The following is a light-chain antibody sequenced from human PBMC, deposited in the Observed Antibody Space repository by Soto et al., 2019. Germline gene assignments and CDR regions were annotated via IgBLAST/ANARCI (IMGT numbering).Light chain of an antibody. CDR1: QSVSSY. J-gene: IGKJ3*01. Sequence: EIVLTQSPATLSLSPGERATLSCRASQSVSSYLAWYQQKPDQAPRLLIYDASNRATGIPARFSGSGSGTDFTLTISSLEPEDFAVYYCQQRSNWSLFTFGPGTKVDIK. V-gene: IGKV3-11*01. CDR3: QQRSNWSLFT. CDR2: DAS.